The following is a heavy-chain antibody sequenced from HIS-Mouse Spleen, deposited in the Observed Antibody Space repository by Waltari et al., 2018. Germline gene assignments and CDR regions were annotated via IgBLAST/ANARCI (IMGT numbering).Heavy chain of an antibody. Sequence: EVQLLESGGGLVQPGGSLRLSCAASGFTFSSYAMSWVRQAPGKGLGWVAAISGRGGSTYYADSVKGRFTISRDNSKNTLYLQMNSLRAEDTAVYYCAKSTPRGNWNDEGDYWGQGTLVTVSS. CDR3: AKSTPRGNWNDEGDY. J-gene: IGHJ4*02. CDR1: GFTFSSYA. V-gene: IGHV3-23*01. CDR2: ISGRGGST. D-gene: IGHD1-1*01.